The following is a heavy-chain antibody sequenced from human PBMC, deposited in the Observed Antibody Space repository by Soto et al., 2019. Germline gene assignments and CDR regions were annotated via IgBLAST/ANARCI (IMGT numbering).Heavy chain of an antibody. CDR2: IDQDGSER. CDR3: VRETCSAGACYRWFHHMEV. D-gene: IGHD2-15*01. V-gene: IGHV3-7*03. CDR1: GFCFSSCW. Sequence: GWSLSLSCAASGFCFSSCWMSWVRQAPRKGLEWVGSIDQDGSERYYVDSMKGRITISRDSAKNSLYLQMDRLRAEDSALYYCVRETCSAGACYRWFHHMEVLGQRTKV. J-gene: IGHJ6*02.